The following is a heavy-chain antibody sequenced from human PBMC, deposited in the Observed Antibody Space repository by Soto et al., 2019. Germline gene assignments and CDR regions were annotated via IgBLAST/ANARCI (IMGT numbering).Heavy chain of an antibody. CDR2: FSGGGDSS. D-gene: IGHD1-26*01. J-gene: IGHJ4*02. Sequence: EVQLLESGGGLVQPGGSLRLSCAASGFTFSSSAMSWVRQAPGKGLEWVSGFSGGGDSSYYADSVKGRFTISRDNSKNTLYLQMNSLRVEDTAVYYCARGERQMGRLDYWGQGTLVTVSS. CDR3: ARGERQMGRLDY. V-gene: IGHV3-23*01. CDR1: GFTFSSSA.